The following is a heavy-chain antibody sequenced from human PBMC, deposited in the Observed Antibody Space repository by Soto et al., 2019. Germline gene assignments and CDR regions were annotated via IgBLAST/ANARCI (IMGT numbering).Heavy chain of an antibody. D-gene: IGHD6-6*01. CDR1: GSTFSSYA. CDR2: IIPIFGTA. CDR3: ARAEYSSSSGDYYYYGMDI. J-gene: IGHJ6*02. Sequence: RASVKVSGKASGSTFSSYAISWVRQAPGQGLEWMGGIIPIFGTANYAQKFQGRVTITADESTSTAYMELSSRRSEDTAVYYCARAEYSSSSGDYYYYGMDIWGQGTTVTVSS. V-gene: IGHV1-69*13.